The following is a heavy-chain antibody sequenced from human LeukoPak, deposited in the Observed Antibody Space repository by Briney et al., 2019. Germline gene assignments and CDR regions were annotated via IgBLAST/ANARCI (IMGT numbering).Heavy chain of an antibody. CDR1: GFTFSSYG. D-gene: IGHD3-9*01. CDR3: AKEADILTGYYPRNYYYYGMDV. V-gene: IGHV3-30*18. CDR2: ISYDGSNK. Sequence: GGSLRLSCAASGFTFSSYGMHWVRQAPGKGLEWVAVISYDGSNKYYADSVKGRFTISRDNSKSTLYLQMNSLRAEDTAVYYCAKEADILTGYYPRNYYYYGMDVWGQGTTVTVSS. J-gene: IGHJ6*02.